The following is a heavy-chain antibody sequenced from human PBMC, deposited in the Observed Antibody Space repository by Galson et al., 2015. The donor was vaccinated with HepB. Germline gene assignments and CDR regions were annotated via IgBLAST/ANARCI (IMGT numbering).Heavy chain of an antibody. CDR2: IKSRGSGGTT. Sequence: SLRLSCAASGFTFSNAWMDWVRQAPGKGLEWVGRIKSRGSGGTTDYAAPVKGRFTISRDDSENTLFLQMNSLRTEDTAVCYCAWTGRAAVAGILYYYLAVWGRGTTVTVSS. J-gene: IGHJ6*03. D-gene: IGHD6-19*01. V-gene: IGHV3-15*07. CDR1: GFTFSNAW. CDR3: AWTGRAAVAGILYYYLAV.